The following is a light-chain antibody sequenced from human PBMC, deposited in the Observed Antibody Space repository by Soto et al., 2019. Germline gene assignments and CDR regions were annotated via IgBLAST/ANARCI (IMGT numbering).Light chain of an antibody. CDR1: SSDVGGYNF. Sequence: QSALTQPASVSGSPGQSITISCTGTSSDVGGYNFVSWYQQYPGKAPKLMIYDVSDRPSGVFNRFSGSKSGNTASLTISGLQAEDEADYYCSSYTSSGTLVFGGGTKVTVL. V-gene: IGLV2-14*03. J-gene: IGLJ2*01. CDR3: SSYTSSGTLV. CDR2: DVS.